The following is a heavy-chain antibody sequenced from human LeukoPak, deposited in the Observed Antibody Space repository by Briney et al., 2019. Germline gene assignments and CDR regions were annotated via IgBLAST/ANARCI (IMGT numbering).Heavy chain of an antibody. CDR2: IYPGDSDT. CDR3: ARHPDYGDYGMDV. D-gene: IGHD4-17*01. CDR1: GYSFTSYW. Sequence: GESLKISCKGSGYSFTSYWIGWVRQMPGKGLEWMGIIYPGDSDTRYSPSFQGQATISADKSISTAYLQWSSLKASDTAMYYCARHPDYGDYGMDVWGKGTTVTVSS. V-gene: IGHV5-51*01. J-gene: IGHJ6*04.